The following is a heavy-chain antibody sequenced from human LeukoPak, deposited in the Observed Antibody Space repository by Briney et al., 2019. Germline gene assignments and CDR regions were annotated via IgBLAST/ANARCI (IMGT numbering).Heavy chain of an antibody. D-gene: IGHD1-1*01. CDR2: IIPIFGTA. J-gene: IGHJ6*03. Sequence: ASVKVSCKASGGTFSSYAISWVRQAPGQGLEWMGGIIPIFGTANYAQKFQGRVTITTDESTSTAYMELSSLRSEDTAVYYCAWGTGTTLQYYYYCMDVWGKGTTVTVSS. CDR3: AWGTGTTLQYYYYCMDV. CDR1: GGTFSSYA. V-gene: IGHV1-69*05.